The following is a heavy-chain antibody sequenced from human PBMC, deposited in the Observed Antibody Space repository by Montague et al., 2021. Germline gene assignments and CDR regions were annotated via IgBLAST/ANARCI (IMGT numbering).Heavy chain of an antibody. CDR1: GFTFSSYW. V-gene: IGHV3-74*01. CDR2: IKPDGSFI. CDR3: VRVQVDYYDSPGDDFDY. Sequence: SLRLSCAASGFTFSSYWMHWVRQVPGKGLVWVSRIKPDGSFISYADSVKGRFIISRDNAKNTLSLQMNSLRADDTAVYYCVRVQVDYYDSPGDDFDYWGQGTLVTVSS. D-gene: IGHD3-22*01. J-gene: IGHJ4*02.